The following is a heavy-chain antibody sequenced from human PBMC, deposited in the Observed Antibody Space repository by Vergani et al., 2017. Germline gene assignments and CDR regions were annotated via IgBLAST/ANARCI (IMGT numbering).Heavy chain of an antibody. V-gene: IGHV4-59*12. CDR2: IYYSGST. Sequence: QVQLQESGPGLVKPSQTLSLTCTVSGGSISSYYWSWIRQPPGKGLEWIGYIYYSGSTNYNPSLKSRVTISVDTSKNQFSLKLSSVTAADTAVYYCAREVFWSGYRYYYYYMDVWGKGTTVTVSS. D-gene: IGHD3-3*01. CDR1: GGSISSYY. CDR3: AREVFWSGYRYYYYYMDV. J-gene: IGHJ6*03.